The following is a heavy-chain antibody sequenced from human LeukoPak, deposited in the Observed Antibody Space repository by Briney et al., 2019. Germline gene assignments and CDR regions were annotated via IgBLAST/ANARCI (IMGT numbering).Heavy chain of an antibody. CDR3: ARPTEASRRLHNWFDP. V-gene: IGHV4-59*08. J-gene: IGHJ5*02. CDR1: GGTINNYY. CDR2: IYYNRNT. Sequence: PSETLSLTCTVSGGTINNYYWSWIRQPPGKGLEWIGSIYYNRNTYYNPSLRSRLTLSLDTSKSQFSLNLTSMTAADTAIYYCARPTEASRRLHNWFDPWGQGVLVTVS. D-gene: IGHD1-14*01.